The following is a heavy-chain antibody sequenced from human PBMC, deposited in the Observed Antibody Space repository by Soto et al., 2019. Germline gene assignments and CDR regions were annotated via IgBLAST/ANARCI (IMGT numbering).Heavy chain of an antibody. J-gene: IGHJ3*02. CDR2: INPSGGST. Sequence: QVQLVQSGAEVKKPGASVKVSCKASGYTFTSYYMHWVRQAPGQGLEWMGIINPSGGSTSYEQKFQARSTMTRATPTSTVYTELSSLRSEDTAVYYCARAGYSSSTSCWDAFDIWGQGTMVTVSS. CDR1: GYTFTSYY. CDR3: ARAGYSSSTSCWDAFDI. D-gene: IGHD2-2*01. V-gene: IGHV1-46*03.